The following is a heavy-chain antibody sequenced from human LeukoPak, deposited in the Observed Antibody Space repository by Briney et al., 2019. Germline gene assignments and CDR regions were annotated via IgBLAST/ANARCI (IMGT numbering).Heavy chain of an antibody. CDR1: GITFSNSA. D-gene: IGHD2-2*01. CDR3: ARDEGTGGSTIPFDY. J-gene: IGHJ4*02. V-gene: IGHV3-21*01. Sequence: GGSLRLSCVPSGITFSNSALSWVRQAPGKGLEWVSTITKSGDQTHYADSVRGLFTISRDNAKNSLYLQMNSLRAEDTAVYYCARDEGTGGSTIPFDYWGQGALVTVSS. CDR2: ITKSGDQT.